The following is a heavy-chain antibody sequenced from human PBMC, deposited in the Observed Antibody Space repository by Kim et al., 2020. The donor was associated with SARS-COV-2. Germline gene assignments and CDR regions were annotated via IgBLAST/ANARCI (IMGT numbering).Heavy chain of an antibody. J-gene: IGHJ6*03. CDR3: ARVTGNPTFYYYYMDV. D-gene: IGHD1-1*01. V-gene: IGHV4-59*01. Sequence: SLKSRVTISVATSKNQFSLKLSSVTAADTAVDYCARVTGNPTFYYYYMDVWGKGTTVTVSS.